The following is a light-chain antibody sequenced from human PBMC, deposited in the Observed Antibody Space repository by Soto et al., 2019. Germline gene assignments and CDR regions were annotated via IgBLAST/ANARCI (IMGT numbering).Light chain of an antibody. CDR1: QSVSSN. J-gene: IGKJ4*01. CDR3: HQYYRGPLT. V-gene: IGKV3-15*01. CDR2: DAS. Sequence: EIVMTQSPATLSLSPGERATLSCRASQSVSSNLVWYQQKPGQAPRLLLYDASTRATGIQARCSNSGSGTEFTLTISSLQSEDFAVYYCHQYYRGPLTFGGGTKVEIK.